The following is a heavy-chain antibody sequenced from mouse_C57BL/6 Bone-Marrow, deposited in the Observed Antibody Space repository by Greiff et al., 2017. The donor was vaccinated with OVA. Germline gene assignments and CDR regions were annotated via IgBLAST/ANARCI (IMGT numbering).Heavy chain of an antibody. CDR2: IDPSDSYT. V-gene: IGHV1-69*01. CDR3: ARDGYYVDY. Sequence: QVQLQQSGAELVMPGASVKLSCKASGYTFTSSWMPWVQQRPGQGLEWIGEIDPSDSYTNYTQKFKGKSTLTVDKSSSTAYMQLSSLTSEDSAVYNCARDGYYVDYWGQGTTLTVSS. D-gene: IGHD2-3*01. J-gene: IGHJ2*01. CDR1: GYTFTSSW.